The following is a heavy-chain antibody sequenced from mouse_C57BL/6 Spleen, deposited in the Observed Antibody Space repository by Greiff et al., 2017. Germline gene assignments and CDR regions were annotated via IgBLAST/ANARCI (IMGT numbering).Heavy chain of an antibody. CDR1: GFSLTSYG. J-gene: IGHJ1*03. CDR2: IWSGGST. D-gene: IGHD2-4*01. CDR3: ARNDYDEGYWYFDV. Sequence: QVQLQQSGPGLVQPSQSLSITCTVSGFSLTSYGVHWVRQSPGKGLEWLGVIWSGGSTDYNAAFISRLSISKDNSKSQVFFKMNSLQADDTAIYYCARNDYDEGYWYFDVWGTGTTVTVSS. V-gene: IGHV2-2*01.